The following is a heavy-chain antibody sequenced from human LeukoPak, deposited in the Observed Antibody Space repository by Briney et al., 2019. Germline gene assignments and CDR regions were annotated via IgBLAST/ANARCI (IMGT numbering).Heavy chain of an antibody. CDR3: ARALYYDILTGYSRIQH. CDR2: ISGSGAGT. Sequence: GGSLRLSCAASGFTFSSDAMSWGRQAPGKGLGWGSAISGSGAGTYYADSVKGRFTISRDNSKNTLYLQMNSLRAEDTAVYYCARALYYDILTGYSRIQHWGQGTLVPVSS. CDR1: GFTFSSDA. D-gene: IGHD3-9*01. J-gene: IGHJ1*01. V-gene: IGHV3-23*01.